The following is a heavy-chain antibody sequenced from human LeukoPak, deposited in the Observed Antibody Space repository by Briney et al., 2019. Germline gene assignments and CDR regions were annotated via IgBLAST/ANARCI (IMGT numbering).Heavy chain of an antibody. CDR2: IDPNSGDT. CDR1: GYTFTSFH. D-gene: IGHD1-26*01. CDR3: ARSRVGATYPFDY. J-gene: IGHJ4*02. V-gene: IGHV1-2*02. Sequence: ASVKVSCQASGYTFTSFHMHWVRPAPGQGLEWVGWIDPNSGDTNYAQKFQGRVTMTRDTSISTAYMELSRLRADDTAVYYRARSRVGATYPFDYWGQGTLVTVSS.